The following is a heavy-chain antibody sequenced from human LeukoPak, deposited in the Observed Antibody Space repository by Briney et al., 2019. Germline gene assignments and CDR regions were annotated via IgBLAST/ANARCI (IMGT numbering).Heavy chain of an antibody. Sequence: SGGSLRLSCAASGFTFSSYAMHWVRQAPGKGLEYVSAISPDGGSTYYASSVKGRFTISRDNSKNTLYLQMGSLRADDMAVYYCARKYTGFYPYDSWGLGTLVTVSS. J-gene: IGHJ4*02. D-gene: IGHD1-26*01. CDR3: ARKYTGFYPYDS. V-gene: IGHV3-64*01. CDR1: GFTFSSYA. CDR2: ISPDGGST.